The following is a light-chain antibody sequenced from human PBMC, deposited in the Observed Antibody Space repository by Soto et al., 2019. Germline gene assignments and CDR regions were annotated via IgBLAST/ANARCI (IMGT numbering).Light chain of an antibody. V-gene: IGLV2-14*01. CDR1: SSDVGGYNY. Sequence: QSVLTHPASVYSSHGRSVTISCTGTSSDVGGYNYVSWYQQHPGKAPKLMIYDFSNRPSGVSNRFSGSKSGNTASLTISGLQAEEEADYYCSSYTSSSPFGGVFGPGPKVTV. CDR2: DFS. CDR3: SSYTSSSPFGGV. J-gene: IGLJ1*01.